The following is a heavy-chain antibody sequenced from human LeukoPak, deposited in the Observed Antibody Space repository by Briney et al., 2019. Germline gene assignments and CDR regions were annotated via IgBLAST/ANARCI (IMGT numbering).Heavy chain of an antibody. D-gene: IGHD6-19*01. J-gene: IGHJ4*02. CDR3: ARGAVAGTNWYFDY. Sequence: GGSLRLSCAASGFIFSDHYMDWVRQAPGWGLEWVARIRNKVRGYTTEYAASVQGRFTISRDDSSNSLYLQMSSLKTEDTAVYFCARGAVAGTNWYFDYWGQGTLVAVPS. V-gene: IGHV3-72*01. CDR1: GFIFSDHY. CDR2: IRNKVRGYTT.